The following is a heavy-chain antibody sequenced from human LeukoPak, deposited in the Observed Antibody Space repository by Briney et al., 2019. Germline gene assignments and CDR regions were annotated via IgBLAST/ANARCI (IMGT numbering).Heavy chain of an antibody. CDR2: IYYSGST. D-gene: IGHD4-17*01. V-gene: IGHV4-59*08. CDR3: ARLSYGDYARVDY. CDR1: GGSISSYY. Sequence: SETLSLTCTVSGGSISSYYWSWIRQPPGKGLEWIGYIYYSGSTNYNPSLKSRVTISVDTSKNQFSPKLSSVTAADAAMYYCARLSYGDYARVDYWGQGTLVTVSS. J-gene: IGHJ4*02.